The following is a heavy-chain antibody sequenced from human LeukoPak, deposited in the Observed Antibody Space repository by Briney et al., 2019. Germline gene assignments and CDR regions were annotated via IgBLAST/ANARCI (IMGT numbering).Heavy chain of an antibody. CDR1: GFTFSSYA. CDR2: ISGSGGST. CDR3: AKGRFSLRWLLDY. D-gene: IGHD4-23*01. J-gene: IGHJ4*02. V-gene: IGHV3-23*01. Sequence: GGSLRLSCAASGFTFSSYAMSWVRQAPGKGLEWISAISGSGGSTYYADSVKGRFTISRDNSKNTLYLQMNSLRAEDTAVYYCAKGRFSLRWLLDYWGQGTLVTVSS.